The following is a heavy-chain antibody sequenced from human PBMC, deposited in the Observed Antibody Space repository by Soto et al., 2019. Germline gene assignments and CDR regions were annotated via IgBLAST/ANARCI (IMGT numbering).Heavy chain of an antibody. D-gene: IGHD2-8*01. J-gene: IGHJ4*01. CDR2: IIPIFGTA. CDR1: GGTFSSYA. V-gene: IGHV1-69*13. CDR3: PTTPTQDIVLIPSGY. Sequence: ASVKVSCEASGGTFSSYAISWVRQAPGLGLEWMGGIIPIFGTANYAQKFQGRVTLTADESTSTAYMELSSLRSEETDVYSCPTTPTQDIVLIPSGYWGHATQVTV.